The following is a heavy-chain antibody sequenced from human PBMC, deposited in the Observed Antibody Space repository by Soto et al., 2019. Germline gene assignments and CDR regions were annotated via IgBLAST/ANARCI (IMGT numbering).Heavy chain of an antibody. J-gene: IGHJ5*02. Sequence: SETLSLTCTVSGGSISSGGYYWSWIRQHPGKGLEWIGYIYYSGSTYYNPSLKSRVTISVDTPKNQFSLKLSSVTAEDTAVYYCARQLRDGYPAFGWFDPWGQGTLVTVSS. CDR1: GGSISSGGYY. CDR2: IYYSGST. CDR3: ARQLRDGYPAFGWFDP. V-gene: IGHV4-31*03. D-gene: IGHD5-12*01.